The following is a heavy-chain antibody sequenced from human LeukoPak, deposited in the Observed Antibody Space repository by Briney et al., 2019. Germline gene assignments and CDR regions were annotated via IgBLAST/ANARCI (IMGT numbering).Heavy chain of an antibody. D-gene: IGHD4-17*01. J-gene: IGHJ1*01. V-gene: IGHV4-38-2*02. CDR1: GYSISNDYY. Sequence: PSETLSLTCSVSGYSISNDYYWGWIRQSPEKGLEWLGSISHSGSTYYNPSLRSRVTISRDMPKNQFSLELNSGTAADTAVYYCAGISTGSCFRHWGQGTLVTVSS. CDR2: ISHSGST. CDR3: AGISTGSCFRH.